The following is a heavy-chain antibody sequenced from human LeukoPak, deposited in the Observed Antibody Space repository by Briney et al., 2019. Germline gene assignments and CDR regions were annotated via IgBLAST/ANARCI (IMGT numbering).Heavy chain of an antibody. CDR3: AKWGDYDILTGYYDSDY. V-gene: IGHV3-23*01. CDR1: GFTFSNYA. CDR2: VSGRDDST. Sequence: GGSLRLSCAASGFTFSNYAMSWVRQAPGKGLEWVSAVSGRDDSTYYADSGKGRFTISRDNSKNTLYLQMNSLRAEDTAVYYCAKWGDYDILTGYYDSDYWGQGTLVTVSS. D-gene: IGHD3-9*01. J-gene: IGHJ4*02.